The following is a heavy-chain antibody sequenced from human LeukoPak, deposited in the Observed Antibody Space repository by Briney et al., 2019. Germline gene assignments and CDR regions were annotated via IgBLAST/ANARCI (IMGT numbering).Heavy chain of an antibody. Sequence: SETLSLTCAVYGESSFSSYYWSWIRQTPGGTLEWIGEINHSGYTNYNPSLKSRVTLSIDTSKNQFPLGLNSVTAADTAVYYCSRQVVGNDYWGQGILVTVSS. J-gene: IGHJ4*02. CDR3: SRQVVGNDY. V-gene: IGHV4-34*01. CDR1: GESSFSSYY. D-gene: IGHD3-22*01. CDR2: INHSGYT.